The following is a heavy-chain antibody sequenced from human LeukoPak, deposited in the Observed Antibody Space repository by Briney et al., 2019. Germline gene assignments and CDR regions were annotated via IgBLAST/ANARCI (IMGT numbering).Heavy chain of an antibody. V-gene: IGHV3-30*02. CDR1: GFTFSNYG. CDR3: AKYGSGKTLDY. J-gene: IGHJ4*02. Sequence: GGSLRLSCAASGFTFSNYGMHWVRQAPGKGLEWVAFIRYDVSTKDYADSVKGRFTVSRDTSKNTVYLQLNSLRPEDTAVYYCAKYGSGKTLDYWGQGTLVTVSS. CDR2: IRYDVSTK. D-gene: IGHD3-10*01.